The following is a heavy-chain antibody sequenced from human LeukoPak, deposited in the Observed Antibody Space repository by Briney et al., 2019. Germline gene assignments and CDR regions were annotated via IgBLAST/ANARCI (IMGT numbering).Heavy chain of an antibody. CDR1: GYTFTGYY. D-gene: IGHD3-22*01. J-gene: IGHJ4*02. CDR3: ARLRIYYDSSGLLRGFDY. V-gene: IGHV1-2*02. Sequence: ASVKVSCKASGYTFTGYYMHWVRQAPGQGLEWMGWINPNSGGTNYAQKFQGRVTMTRDTSISTAYMELSRLRPDNTAVYYCARLRIYYDSSGLLRGFDYWGQGTLVTVSS. CDR2: INPNSGGT.